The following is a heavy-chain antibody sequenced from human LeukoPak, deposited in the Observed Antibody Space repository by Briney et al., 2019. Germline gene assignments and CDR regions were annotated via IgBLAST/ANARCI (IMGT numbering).Heavy chain of an antibody. CDR3: ARDSGDIVVVPAADV. J-gene: IGHJ6*02. CDR1: GFTFSNYW. Sequence: GGSLRLSCAASGFTFSNYWMIWVRQAPGKGLKWVANIKQDGSEKYYVDSVKGRFTISRDNAKNSLYLQMNSLRAEGTAVYYCARDSGDIVVVPAADVWGQGTTVTVSS. V-gene: IGHV3-7*01. CDR2: IKQDGSEK. D-gene: IGHD2-2*01.